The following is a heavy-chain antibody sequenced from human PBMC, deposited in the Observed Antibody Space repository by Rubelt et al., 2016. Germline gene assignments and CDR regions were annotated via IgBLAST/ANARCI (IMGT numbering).Heavy chain of an antibody. CDR2: ISAYNANT. Sequence: QVQLVQSGPEVRKPGASVKVSCKASGYTFSNYGFTWVRQAPGQGLQWMGRISAYNANTKYAEKFQGRLTLTTDTSTSTAYMELGSLTSDETAFYDGARLAAASATGNFDYWGQGTLVTVSS. J-gene: IGHJ4*02. D-gene: IGHD6-13*01. CDR1: GYTFSNYG. CDR3: ARLAAASATGNFDY. V-gene: IGHV1-18*01.